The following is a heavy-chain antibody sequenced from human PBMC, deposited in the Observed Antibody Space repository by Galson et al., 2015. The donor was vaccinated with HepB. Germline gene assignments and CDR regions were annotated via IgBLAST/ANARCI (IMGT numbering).Heavy chain of an antibody. J-gene: IGHJ4*02. CDR1: GGSISSSSYY. D-gene: IGHD3-3*01. CDR2: IYYSGST. V-gene: IGHV4-39*01. Sequence: SETLSLTCTVSGGSISSSSYYWGWVRQPPGTGLEWIGSIYYSGSTYYNPSLKSRVTISVDTSKNQFSLKLSSVTAADTAVYYCARGRQYFTIFGVVIYYFDYWGQGTLVTVSS. CDR3: ARGRQYFTIFGVVIYYFDY.